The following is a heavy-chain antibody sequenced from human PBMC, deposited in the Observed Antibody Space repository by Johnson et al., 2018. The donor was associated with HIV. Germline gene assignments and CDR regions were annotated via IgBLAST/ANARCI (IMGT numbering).Heavy chain of an antibody. Sequence: VQLVESGGGVVQPGRSLRLSCAASGFTFSSYAMHWVRQAPGKGLEWVAVISYDGSNKYYADSVKGRFTISRDNAKNSLYLQMNSLRPEDTAVYYCARDHGWSRGWLFDAFDIWGQGTMVTVSS. CDR1: GFTFSSYA. J-gene: IGHJ3*02. CDR2: ISYDGSNK. V-gene: IGHV3-30*04. D-gene: IGHD6-19*01. CDR3: ARDHGWSRGWLFDAFDI.